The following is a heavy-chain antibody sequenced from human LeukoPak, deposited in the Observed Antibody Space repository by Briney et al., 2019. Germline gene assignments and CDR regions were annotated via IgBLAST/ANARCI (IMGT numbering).Heavy chain of an antibody. Sequence: SVTVSCKASGYTFTSYGINWVRPAPGQGLEWMGWISAYNGNTNYAQKLQGRVTMTTDTSTSTAYMELRSLRSDDTAVYYCARDDALVATGSFDYWGQGALATVSS. V-gene: IGHV1-18*01. CDR3: ARDDALVATGSFDY. CDR2: ISAYNGNT. J-gene: IGHJ4*02. D-gene: IGHD5-12*01. CDR1: GYTFTSYG.